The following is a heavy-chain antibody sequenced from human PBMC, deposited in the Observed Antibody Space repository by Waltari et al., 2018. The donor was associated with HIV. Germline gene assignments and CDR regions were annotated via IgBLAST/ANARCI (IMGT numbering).Heavy chain of an antibody. CDR1: GGSFSGYY. D-gene: IGHD3-10*01. CDR3: ARGYYYGSGSYYYPYYFDY. Sequence: QVQLQQWGAGLLKPSETLSLTCAVYGGSFSGYYWSWIRQPPGEGLEWIGEINHSGSTNYNPSLKSRVTISVDTSKNQFSLKLSSVTAADTAVYYCARGYYYGSGSYYYPYYFDYWGQGTLVTVSS. J-gene: IGHJ4*02. CDR2: INHSGST. V-gene: IGHV4-34*01.